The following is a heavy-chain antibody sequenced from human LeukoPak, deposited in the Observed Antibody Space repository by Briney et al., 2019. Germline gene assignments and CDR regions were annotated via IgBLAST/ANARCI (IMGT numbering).Heavy chain of an antibody. J-gene: IGHJ5*02. V-gene: IGHV1-2*02. D-gene: IGHD2-21*01. CDR2: INPNSGDT. CDR1: GYTFTNYA. CDR3: ARGAIHGLVRRKATFDP. Sequence: ASVKVSCKASGYTFTNYAISWVRQAPGQGLEWMGWINPNSGDTHYAQKFQGRVTMTRDTSISTAYMELSRLRSDDTAVYYCARGAIHGLVRRKATFDPWGQGTLVTVSS.